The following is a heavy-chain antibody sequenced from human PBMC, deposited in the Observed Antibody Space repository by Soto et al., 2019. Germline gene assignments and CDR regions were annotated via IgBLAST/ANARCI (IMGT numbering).Heavy chain of an antibody. CDR2: IYHSGST. V-gene: IGHV4-38-2*01. CDR3: ARHAKYGMDV. Sequence: SETLSLTCAVSGYSISSGYYWGWIRQPPGKGLEWIGSIYHSGSTYYNPSLKSRVTISVDTSKNQFSLKLSSVTAADTAVYYCARHAKYGMDVWGQGTTVTVSS. J-gene: IGHJ6*02. CDR1: GYSISSGYY.